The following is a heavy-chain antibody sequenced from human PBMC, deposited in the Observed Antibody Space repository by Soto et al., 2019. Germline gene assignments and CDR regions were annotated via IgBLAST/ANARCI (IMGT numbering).Heavy chain of an antibody. D-gene: IGHD6-13*01. J-gene: IGHJ6*02. CDR2: ISYDGSNK. Sequence: GGSLRLSCAASGFTFSSYAMHWVRQAPGKGLEWVAVISYDGSNKYYADSVKGRFTISRDNSKNTLYLQMNSLRAEDTAVYYCARVSSPSRYYYYYGMDVWGQGTTVTVSS. CDR1: GFTFSSYA. CDR3: ARVSSPSRYYYYYGMDV. V-gene: IGHV3-30-3*01.